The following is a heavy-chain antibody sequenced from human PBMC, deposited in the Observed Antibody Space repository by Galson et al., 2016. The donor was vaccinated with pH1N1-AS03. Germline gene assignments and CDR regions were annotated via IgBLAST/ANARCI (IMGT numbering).Heavy chain of an antibody. CDR3: ARAVAGRPFPIDY. D-gene: IGHD6-19*01. V-gene: IGHV1-18*01. Sequence: SVKVSCKASGYNFVTYGITWVRQGPGQGLEWMGWINPYSTNTNYAKKVQDRVTMTADTSTTTAHLDLRNLGSDDTAVYYCARAVAGRPFPIDYWGQGTLVIVSS. CDR1: GYNFVTYG. CDR2: INPYSTNT. J-gene: IGHJ4*02.